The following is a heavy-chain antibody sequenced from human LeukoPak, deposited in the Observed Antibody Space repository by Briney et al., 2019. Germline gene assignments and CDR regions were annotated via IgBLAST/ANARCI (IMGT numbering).Heavy chain of an antibody. CDR2: INTDGSTT. CDR1: GFTFSNDR. V-gene: IGHV3-74*01. J-gene: IGHJ4*02. Sequence: GGSLRLSCAASGFTFSNDRMHWVRQAPGKGLVWVSRINTDGSTTTYADSVKGRFTISRDNAKNTLYLQMNSLRVEDAAVYYCARGRGGSYHYWGQGTLVTVSS. D-gene: IGHD1-26*01. CDR3: ARGRGGSYHY.